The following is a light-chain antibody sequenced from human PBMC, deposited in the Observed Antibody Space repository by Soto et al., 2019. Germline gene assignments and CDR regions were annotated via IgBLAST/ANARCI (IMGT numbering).Light chain of an antibody. J-gene: IGKJ1*01. Sequence: DIQMTQSPSSLSASVGDRVTITCRASQGISNYLSWYQQKSGKVPKLLIYAASTLQSGVPSRFSGSGSGTDFTLTISSLQPEDVATSYCQKYNSAPGTFGQGTKVEIK. CDR3: QKYNSAPGT. CDR2: AAS. CDR1: QGISNY. V-gene: IGKV1-27*01.